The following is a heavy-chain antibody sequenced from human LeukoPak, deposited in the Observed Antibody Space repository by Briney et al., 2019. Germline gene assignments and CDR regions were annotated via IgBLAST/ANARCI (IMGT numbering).Heavy chain of an antibody. V-gene: IGHV1-69*06. CDR3: ARGGSGNWVFDY. J-gene: IGHJ4*02. CDR1: GYTFTGYY. Sequence: ASVKVSCKASGYTFTGYYMHWVRQAPGQGLEWMGGIIPIFGTANYAQKFQGRVTITADKSTSTAYMELSSLRSEDTAVYYCARGGSGNWVFDYWGQGTLVTVSS. D-gene: IGHD3-10*01. CDR2: IIPIFGTA.